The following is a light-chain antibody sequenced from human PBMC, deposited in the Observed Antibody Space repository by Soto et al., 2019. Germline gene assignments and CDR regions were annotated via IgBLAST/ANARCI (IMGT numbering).Light chain of an antibody. CDR3: QQYNAYWT. Sequence: DIYMTQSPATVSASVGSTFTITCRASQSISSWLAWYQQKPGKPPKLLIYDASSFESGVPSRFSGSGSGTEFTLTSSSLQPDDCATYYCQQYNAYWTFGQGTKVAIK. J-gene: IGKJ1*01. V-gene: IGKV1-5*01. CDR1: QSISSW. CDR2: DAS.